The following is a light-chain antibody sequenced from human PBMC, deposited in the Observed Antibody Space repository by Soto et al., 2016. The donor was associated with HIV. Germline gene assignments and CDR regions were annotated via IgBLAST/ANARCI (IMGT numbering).Light chain of an antibody. V-gene: IGLV3-21*04. CDR2: DDN. Sequence: SYVLTQSPSVSVAPQKTARITCGGNNIGSESVHWYQQKSGQAPVLLMYDDNDRPSGIPERFSGSNSENTATLTIDRVEVGDEADYYCQVWLSSSDQWVFGGGTKLTVL. CDR3: QVWLSSSDQWV. CDR1: NIGSES. J-gene: IGLJ3*02.